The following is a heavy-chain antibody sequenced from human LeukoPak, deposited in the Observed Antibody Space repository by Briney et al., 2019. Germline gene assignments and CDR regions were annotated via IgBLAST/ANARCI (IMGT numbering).Heavy chain of an antibody. J-gene: IGHJ6*03. D-gene: IGHD3-10*01. CDR3: ARETYGSGSNRYYYYYYMDV. V-gene: IGHV4-4*08. CDR2: IYTSGST. CDR1: GGSISSYY. Sequence: KASETLSLTCTVSGGSISSYYWSWIRQPPGKGLEWIGYIYTSGSTNYNPSLKSRVTMSVDTSKNQFSLKLSSVTAADTAVYYCARETYGSGSNRYYYYYYMDVWGKGTTVTISS.